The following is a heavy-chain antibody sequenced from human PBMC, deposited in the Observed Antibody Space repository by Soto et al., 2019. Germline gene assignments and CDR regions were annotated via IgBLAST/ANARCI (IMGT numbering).Heavy chain of an antibody. CDR2: IYPGDSDI. CDR1: GYSFTSYW. V-gene: IGHV5-51*01. J-gene: IGHJ6*02. CDR3: AREGGDYGPLHYYYGMDV. D-gene: IGHD4-17*01. Sequence: PGESLKISCKGSGYSFTSYWIAWVRQVPGKGLELMGVIYPGDSDIRYSPTFQGQVTISADKSISTAYLQWSSLKASDTAMYYCAREGGDYGPLHYYYGMDVWGQGTTVTVSS.